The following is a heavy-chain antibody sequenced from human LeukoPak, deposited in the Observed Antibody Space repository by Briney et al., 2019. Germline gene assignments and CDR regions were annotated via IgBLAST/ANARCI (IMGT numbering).Heavy chain of an antibody. Sequence: SETLSLTCTVSGDSMSSYYWSWIRQPPGKGLEWIGYIYYTGSTNYNPSLKSRVTISIDMSKNEFSLKLRSVTAADTAVYYCARCMYYDYWSGYSPFDYWGQGTLVTVSS. CDR1: GDSMSSYY. CDR2: IYYTGST. CDR3: ARCMYYDYWSGYSPFDY. V-gene: IGHV4-59*01. D-gene: IGHD3-3*01. J-gene: IGHJ4*02.